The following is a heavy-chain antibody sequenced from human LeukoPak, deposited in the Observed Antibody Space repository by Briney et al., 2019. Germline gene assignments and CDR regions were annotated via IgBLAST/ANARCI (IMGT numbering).Heavy chain of an antibody. CDR2: IYYSGST. D-gene: IGHD3-10*01. V-gene: IGHV4-39*07. J-gene: IGHJ4*02. CDR1: GDSISSRSYY. CDR3: ARAVGGDGSGSL. Sequence: SETLSLTCTVSGDSISSRSYYWGWIRQPPGKGLEWIGSIYYSGSTYYNPSLKSRVTMSVDMSTRQISLKLSSVTAADTAVYYCARAVGGDGSGSLWGPGTLVTVSS.